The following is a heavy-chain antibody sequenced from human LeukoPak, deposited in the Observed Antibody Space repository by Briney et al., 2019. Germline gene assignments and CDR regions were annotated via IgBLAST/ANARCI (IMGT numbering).Heavy chain of an antibody. D-gene: IGHD4-23*01. J-gene: IGHJ4*02. CDR1: GGSISSYY. Sequence: SETLSLTCTVSGGSISSYYWSWIRQPAGKGLEWIGRIYTSGSTNYNPSLKSRVTMSVDTSKNQFSLKLSSVTAADTAAYYCAREWEYGAQWVVNDYWGQGTLVTVSS. CDR2: IYTSGST. CDR3: AREWEYGAQWVVNDY. V-gene: IGHV4-4*07.